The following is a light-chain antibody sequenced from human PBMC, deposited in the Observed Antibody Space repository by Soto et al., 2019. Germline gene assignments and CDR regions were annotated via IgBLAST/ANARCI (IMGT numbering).Light chain of an antibody. J-gene: IGKJ5*01. V-gene: IGKV3-11*01. Sequence: EIVLTQSPATLSLSPGERATLSCRASQSVASYLAWYQQKPGQAPSLLIYGASNRATGIPARFSGSGSGTDFPLTLRSLEPEDFAVYYCQQRSDWPITFGQGTRLEIK. CDR2: GAS. CDR1: QSVASY. CDR3: QQRSDWPIT.